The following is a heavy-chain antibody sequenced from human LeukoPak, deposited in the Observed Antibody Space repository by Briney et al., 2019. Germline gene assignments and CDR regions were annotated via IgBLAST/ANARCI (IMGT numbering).Heavy chain of an antibody. CDR3: ARVSREWVLPVLAPLDY. Sequence: PGRSLRLSCAASGFTFSSYAMHWVRQAPGKGLEWVAVIPYDGSNKYYADSVKGRFTISRDNSKNTLYLQMNSLRAEDTAVYYCARVSREWVLPVLAPLDYWGQGTLVTVSS. CDR2: IPYDGSNK. V-gene: IGHV3-30-3*01. J-gene: IGHJ4*02. CDR1: GFTFSSYA. D-gene: IGHD1-26*01.